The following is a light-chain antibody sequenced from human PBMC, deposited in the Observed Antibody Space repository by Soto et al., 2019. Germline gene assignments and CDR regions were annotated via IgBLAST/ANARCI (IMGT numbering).Light chain of an antibody. J-gene: IGLJ1*01. CDR2: ENN. Sequence: QSVLTQPPSGSAAPGQKVTISCSGSSSDIGNNYVSWYQHLPGTAPKLLIYENNKRPSGIPDRFSGSKSGTSATLGITGLQTGDEADYYCGTWDSSLSADVFGTGTKVTVL. CDR1: SSDIGNNY. V-gene: IGLV1-51*02. CDR3: GTWDSSLSADV.